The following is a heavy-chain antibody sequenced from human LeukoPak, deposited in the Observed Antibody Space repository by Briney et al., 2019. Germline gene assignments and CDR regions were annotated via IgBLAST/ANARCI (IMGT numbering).Heavy chain of an antibody. D-gene: IGHD3-10*01. Sequence: PGGSLRLSCAASGFTFSSYAMSWVRQAPGKGLEWVSAISGSGGSTYYADSVKGRFTISRDNSKNTLYLRMNSLRAEDTAVYYCAKEAGLWFGELPYFDYWGQGTLVTVSS. CDR1: GFTFSSYA. CDR3: AKEAGLWFGELPYFDY. J-gene: IGHJ4*02. V-gene: IGHV3-23*01. CDR2: ISGSGGST.